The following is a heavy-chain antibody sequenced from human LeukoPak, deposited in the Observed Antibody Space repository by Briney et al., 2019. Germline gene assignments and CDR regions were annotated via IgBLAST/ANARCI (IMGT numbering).Heavy chain of an antibody. CDR2: IYHSGST. V-gene: IGHV4-30-2*01. CDR1: GGSISSGGYS. J-gene: IGHJ5*02. Sequence: PSETLSHTCAVSGGSISSGGYSWSWIRQPPGKGLEWIGYIYHSGSTYYNPSLKSRVTISVDRSKNQFSLKLSSVTAADAAVYYCAREFRGFDPWGQGTLVTVSS. CDR3: AREFRGFDP.